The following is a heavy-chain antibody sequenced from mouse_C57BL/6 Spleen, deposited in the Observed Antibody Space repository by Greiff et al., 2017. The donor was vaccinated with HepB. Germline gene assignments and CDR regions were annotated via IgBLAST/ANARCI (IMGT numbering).Heavy chain of an antibody. Sequence: EVQLVESGGGLVKPGGSLKLSCAASGFTFSSYAMSWVRQTPEKRLEWVATISDGGSYTYYPDNVKGRFTISRDNAKNNLYLQMSHLKSEDTAMYDCARGGNYEVRYYAMDYWGQGTSVTVSS. V-gene: IGHV5-4*01. CDR2: ISDGGSYT. CDR1: GFTFSSYA. J-gene: IGHJ4*01. CDR3: ARGGNYEVRYYAMDY. D-gene: IGHD2-1*01.